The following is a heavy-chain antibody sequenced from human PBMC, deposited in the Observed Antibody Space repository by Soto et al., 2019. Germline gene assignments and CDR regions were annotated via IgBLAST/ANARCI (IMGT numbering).Heavy chain of an antibody. Sequence: SETLSLTCTVSGGSISSGGYYWSWIRQHPGKGLEWIGYIYYSGSTYYNPSLKSRVTISVDTSKNQFSLKLSSVTAADTAVYYCAALGYCSGGSCPNDYWGQGTLVTVSS. D-gene: IGHD2-15*01. CDR2: IYYSGST. J-gene: IGHJ4*02. CDR1: GGSISSGGYY. CDR3: AALGYCSGGSCPNDY. V-gene: IGHV4-31*03.